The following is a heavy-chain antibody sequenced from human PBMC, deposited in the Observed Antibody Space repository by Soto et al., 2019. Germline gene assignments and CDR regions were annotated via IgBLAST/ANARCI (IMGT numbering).Heavy chain of an antibody. V-gene: IGHV1-18*04. Sequence: QVQLVQSGAEVKKPGASVKVSCKTSGYTFSGYGISWVRQAPGQGLEWMGWITAYNGITDYAQKFQGRVTITTDTSTSTAYMELRSLRSDDTAVYYCARGLAATDEWGQGTLVTVSS. J-gene: IGHJ4*02. D-gene: IGHD2-15*01. CDR2: ITAYNGIT. CDR1: GYTFSGYG. CDR3: ARGLAATDE.